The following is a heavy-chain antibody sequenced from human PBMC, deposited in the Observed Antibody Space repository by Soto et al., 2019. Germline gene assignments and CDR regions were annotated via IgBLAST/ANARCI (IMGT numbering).Heavy chain of an antibody. CDR1: GSTFSSYL. V-gene: IGHV3-74*01. J-gene: IGHJ6*03. D-gene: IGHD2-2*01. CDR3: ARDSKGPYYMDV. CDR2: INSDGSST. Sequence: GGSLRLSCAASGSTFSSYLMHWVRQAPGKGLVWVSRINSDGSSTSYADSVKGRFTISRDNAKNTLYLQMNSLRAEDTAVYYCARDSKGPYYMDVWGKGTTVTVSS.